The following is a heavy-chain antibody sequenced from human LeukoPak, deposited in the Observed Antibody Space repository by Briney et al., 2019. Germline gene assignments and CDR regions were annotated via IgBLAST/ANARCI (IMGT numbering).Heavy chain of an antibody. CDR2: SSPKSGGT. CDR1: GYTFTDYY. CDR3: ARDFDTSGYYAGH. D-gene: IGHD3-22*01. V-gene: IGHV1-2*02. Sequence: VASVKVSCKASGYTFTDYYVHWVRQAHGQGFEWVGWSSPKSGGTNYAQRFQGRVTMTRDTSISTVYMELRRLRVDDTAVYYCARDFDTSGYYAGHWGQGTLVTVSS. J-gene: IGHJ4*02.